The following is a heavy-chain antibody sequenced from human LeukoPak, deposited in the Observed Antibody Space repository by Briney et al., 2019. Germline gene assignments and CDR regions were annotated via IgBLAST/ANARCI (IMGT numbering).Heavy chain of an antibody. Sequence: GASVNVSFKVSGYTLTELSMHWVRQAPGKGLEWMGRFDPEDGETIYAQKFQGRVTMTEDTSTDTAYMDLSSLRSEDTAMYYCATVVAVATFDSSGQGTLVTVSS. V-gene: IGHV1-24*01. CDR1: GYTLTELS. CDR2: FDPEDGET. J-gene: IGHJ4*02. D-gene: IGHD6-19*01. CDR3: ATVVAVATFDS.